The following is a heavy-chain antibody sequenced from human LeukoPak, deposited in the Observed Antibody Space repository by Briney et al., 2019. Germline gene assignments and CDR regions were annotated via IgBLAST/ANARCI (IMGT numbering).Heavy chain of an antibody. D-gene: IGHD3-10*01. Sequence: AGGSLRLSCAASGFTFSSFGIHWVRQAPGKGLEWVTLISYDGSNKYYADSVKGRFTISRDNSKNTLYLQMNSLRAEDTAVYYCANFYGSGSFTDYWGQGTLVTVSS. CDR3: ANFYGSGSFTDY. V-gene: IGHV3-30*18. CDR2: ISYDGSNK. CDR1: GFTFSSFG. J-gene: IGHJ4*02.